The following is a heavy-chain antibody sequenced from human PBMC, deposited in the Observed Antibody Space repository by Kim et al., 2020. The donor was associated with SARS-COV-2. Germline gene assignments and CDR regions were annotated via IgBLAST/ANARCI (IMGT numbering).Heavy chain of an antibody. V-gene: IGHV3-15*01. CDR3: TTDSRYTLGYCSSTSCHSSGENTRPVRFDY. D-gene: IGHD2-2*01. J-gene: IGHJ4*02. Sequence: GGSLRLSCAASGFTFSNAWMSWVRQAPGKGLEWVVRIKSKTDGGTTDYAAPVKGRFTISRDDSKNTLYLQMNSLKTEDTAVYYCTTDSRYTLGYCSSTSCHSSGENTRPVRFDYWGQGTLVTVSS. CDR1: GFTFSNAW. CDR2: IKSKTDGGTT.